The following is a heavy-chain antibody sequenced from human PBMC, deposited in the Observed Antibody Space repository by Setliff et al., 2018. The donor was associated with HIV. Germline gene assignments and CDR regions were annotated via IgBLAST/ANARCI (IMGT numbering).Heavy chain of an antibody. CDR2: FDPQDGET. J-gene: IGHJ4*02. Sequence: ASVKVSCKVSGYTLSELSIHWVRQAPGKGLEWMGYFDPQDGETVYAQKFQGRVTLTEDTSTGTAYMELSGLRSEDTAVYYCARDRAMRFSNSPSFNYFDVWGQGALVTVSS. V-gene: IGHV1-24*01. D-gene: IGHD2-2*01. CDR1: GYTLSELS. CDR3: ARDRAMRFSNSPSFNYFDV.